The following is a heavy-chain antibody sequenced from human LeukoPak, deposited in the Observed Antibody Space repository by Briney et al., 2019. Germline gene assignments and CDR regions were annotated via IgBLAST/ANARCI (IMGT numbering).Heavy chain of an antibody. CDR3: ATDHDILTGYYDY. V-gene: IGHV4-4*02. Sequence: PSGTLSLTCAVSGGSINSSSWWSWVRQPPGKGLEWIGEISQSGRAKYNPSLKSRVTTSIDKSKNQFSLKLSSVTAADTAVYYCATDHDILTGYYDYWGQGILVTVSS. J-gene: IGHJ4*02. CDR2: ISQSGRA. D-gene: IGHD3-9*01. CDR1: GGSINSSSW.